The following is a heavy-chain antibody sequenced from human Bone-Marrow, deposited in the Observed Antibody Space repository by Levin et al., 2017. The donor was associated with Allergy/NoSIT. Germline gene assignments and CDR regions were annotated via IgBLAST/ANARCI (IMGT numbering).Heavy chain of an antibody. CDR3: VKIEGVSYFGSANELE. V-gene: IGHV1-69*13. CDR2: ITPILGTT. Sequence: ASVKVSCKASGGTISTQAISWVRQAPGQGLDWVGGITPILGTTNYAQKFQGRVLISADDATNTAYVELSSLKSEDTAIYYCVKIEGVSYFGSANELEWGRGTRVTVSS. J-gene: IGHJ4*02. CDR1: GGTISTQA. D-gene: IGHD3-10*01.